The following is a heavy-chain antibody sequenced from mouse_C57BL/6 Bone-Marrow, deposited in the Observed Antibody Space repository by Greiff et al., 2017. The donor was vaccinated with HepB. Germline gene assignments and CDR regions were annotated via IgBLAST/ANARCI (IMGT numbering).Heavy chain of an antibody. J-gene: IGHJ2*01. CDR2: INPSTGGT. V-gene: IGHV1-42*01. CDR3: ARCGIYYCYVYYFDY. D-gene: IGHD2-2*01. Sequence: EVQLQQSGPELVKPGASVKISCKASGYSFTGYYMNWVKQSPEKSLEWIGEINPSTGGTTYNQKFKAKATLTVDKSSSTAYMQLKSLTSDDSAVYYCARCGIYYCYVYYFDYWGQGTTLTVSS. CDR1: GYSFTGYY.